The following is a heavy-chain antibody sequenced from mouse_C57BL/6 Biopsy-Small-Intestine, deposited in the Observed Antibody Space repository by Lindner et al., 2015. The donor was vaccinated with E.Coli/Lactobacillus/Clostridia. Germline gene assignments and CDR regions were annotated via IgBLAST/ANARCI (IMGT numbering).Heavy chain of an antibody. D-gene: IGHD2-5*01. CDR2: ISSGSNTI. V-gene: IGHV5-17*01. J-gene: IGHJ4*01. Sequence: VQLQEVWGGLVKPGGSLKLSCAASGFTFSDYGMHWVRQAPEKGLEWVAYISSGSNTIYYADTMKGRFTISRDNAKNTLFLQMTSLRSEGTAMYYCARDYYSIYNYVMDFWGQGTSVTVSS. CDR3: ARDYYSIYNYVMDF. CDR1: GFTFSDYG.